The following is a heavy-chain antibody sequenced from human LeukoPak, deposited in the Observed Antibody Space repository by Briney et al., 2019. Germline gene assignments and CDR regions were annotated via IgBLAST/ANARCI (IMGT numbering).Heavy chain of an antibody. V-gene: IGHV4-59*01. Sequence: RPSETLSLTCTVSGASIRSSFWNWIRQPPGRGLEWIGYLSMRGTTNYNPPLKSRVTISADTSENQFSLKVSSVTAADTAVYYCTRNRGYYVNDYWGQGILVTVSS. CDR2: LSMRGTT. D-gene: IGHD1-26*01. CDR3: TRNRGYYVNDY. J-gene: IGHJ4*02. CDR1: GASIRSSF.